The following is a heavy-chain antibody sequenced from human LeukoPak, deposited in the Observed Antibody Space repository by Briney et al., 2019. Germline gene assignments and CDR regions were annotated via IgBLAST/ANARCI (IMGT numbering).Heavy chain of an antibody. J-gene: IGHJ4*02. CDR2: IYYSGST. CDR3: ASDILTGYPDY. Sequence: PSETLSLTCTVSGGSISSYYWSWIRQPPGKGLEWIGYIYYSGSTNYNPSLKSRVTISVDTSKNQFSLKLSSVTAADTAVYYCASDILTGYPDYWGQGTLVTVSS. CDR1: GGSISSYY. V-gene: IGHV4-59*01. D-gene: IGHD3-9*01.